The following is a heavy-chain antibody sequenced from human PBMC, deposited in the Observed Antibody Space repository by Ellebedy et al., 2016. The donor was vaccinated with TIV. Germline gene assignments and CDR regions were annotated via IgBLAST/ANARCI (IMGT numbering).Heavy chain of an antibody. D-gene: IGHD3-10*01. CDR3: AREAYGSGSYYNEADAFDI. CDR2: IYYSGST. J-gene: IGHJ3*02. Sequence: SETLSLTCTVSGGSISSYYWSWIRQPPGKGLEWIGYIYYSGSTNYNPSLKSRVTISVDTSKNQFSLKLSSVTAADTAVYYCAREAYGSGSYYNEADAFDIWGQGTMVTVSS. V-gene: IGHV4-59*01. CDR1: GGSISSYY.